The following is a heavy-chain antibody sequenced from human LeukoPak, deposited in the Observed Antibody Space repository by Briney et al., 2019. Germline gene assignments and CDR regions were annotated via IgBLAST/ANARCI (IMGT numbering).Heavy chain of an antibody. V-gene: IGHV3-21*01. CDR1: GFTFSSYS. D-gene: IGHD6-19*01. J-gene: IGHJ4*02. CDR3: ARDGGSGGYYFDY. Sequence: GGSLRLSCAASGFTFSSYSMNWVRQAPGKGLEWVSSISSSSSYIYYADSVKGRFTISRDNAKNSLYLQMNSLRAEDTAVYYCARDGGSGGYYFDYWGQGTLVTVSS. CDR2: ISSSSSYI.